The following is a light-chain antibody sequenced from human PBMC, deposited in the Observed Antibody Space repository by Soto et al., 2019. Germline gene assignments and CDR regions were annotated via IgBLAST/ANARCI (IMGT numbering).Light chain of an antibody. J-gene: IGLJ1*01. Sequence: QSALTQPASVSGSAGQSISISCTGTSSDVGGYNYVSWYQQHPGKVPRLMMYEVSNRPSGVSIRFSGSKSGNTASLTISGLQAEDEADYYCSSYTSSNTLVVFGSGTKLTVL. V-gene: IGLV2-14*01. CDR2: EVS. CDR3: SSYTSSNTLVV. CDR1: SSDVGGYNY.